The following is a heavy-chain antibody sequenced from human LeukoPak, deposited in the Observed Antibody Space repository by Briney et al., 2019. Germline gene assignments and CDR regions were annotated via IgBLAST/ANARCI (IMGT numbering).Heavy chain of an antibody. CDR2: INPSGGST. Sequence: ASVKVSCKASGGTFSSYAISWVRQAPGQGLEWMGIINPSGGSTSYAQKFRGRVTMTRDMSTSTVYMELSSLRSEDTAVYYCAREISRPVYHGNIDYWGQGTLVTVSS. CDR3: AREISRPVYHGNIDY. D-gene: IGHD5-24*01. J-gene: IGHJ4*02. CDR1: GGTFSSYA. V-gene: IGHV1-46*01.